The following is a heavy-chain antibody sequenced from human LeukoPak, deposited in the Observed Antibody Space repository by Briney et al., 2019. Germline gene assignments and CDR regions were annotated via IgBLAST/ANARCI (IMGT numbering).Heavy chain of an antibody. CDR3: ARVGLPAARRYYYYYMDV. Sequence: SETLSLTCTVSGGSISSSSYYWGWSRKPRGKGLEWIESIYYSGSTYYNPYLKSRVTIAVNTAKNEFSLKQRDVSAADTAVYYCARVGLPAARRYYYYYMDVWGKGTTVTVSS. CDR1: GGSISSSSYY. D-gene: IGHD2-2*01. CDR2: IYYSGST. V-gene: IGHV4-39*01. J-gene: IGHJ6*03.